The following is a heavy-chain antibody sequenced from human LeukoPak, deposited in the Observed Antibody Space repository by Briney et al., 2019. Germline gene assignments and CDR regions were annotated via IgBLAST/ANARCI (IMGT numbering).Heavy chain of an antibody. V-gene: IGHV3-23*01. J-gene: IGHJ4*02. D-gene: IGHD6-13*01. CDR3: AKDHFKEAAGMGTFDY. CDR1: GLTFSSYA. CDR2: ISGSGGST. Sequence: PGGSLRLSCAASGLTFSSYAMSWVRQAPGKGLEWVSVISGSGGSTYYADSVKGRFTISRDNSKNTLYLQMNSLRAEDTAVYYCAKDHFKEAAGMGTFDYWGQGTPVTVSS.